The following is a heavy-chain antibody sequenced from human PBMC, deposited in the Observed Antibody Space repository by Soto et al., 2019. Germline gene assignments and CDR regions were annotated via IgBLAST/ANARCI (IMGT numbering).Heavy chain of an antibody. CDR3: ARDDSSSWYDWYFDL. J-gene: IGHJ2*01. D-gene: IGHD6-13*01. CDR2: IWYDGSNK. Sequence: GGSLRLSCAASGFTFSSYGMHWVRQAPGKGLEWVAVIWYDGSNKYYADSVKGRFTISRDNSKNTLYLQMNSLRAEDTAVYYCARDDSSSWYDWYFDLWGRGTLVTVSS. CDR1: GFTFSSYG. V-gene: IGHV3-33*01.